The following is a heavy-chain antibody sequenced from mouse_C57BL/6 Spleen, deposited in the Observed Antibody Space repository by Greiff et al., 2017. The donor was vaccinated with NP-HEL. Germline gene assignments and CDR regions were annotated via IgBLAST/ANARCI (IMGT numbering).Heavy chain of an antibody. CDR2: IHPSDSDT. J-gene: IGHJ4*01. Sequence: QVQLKQPGAELVKPGASVKVSCKASGYTFTSYWMHWVKQRPGQGLEWIGRIHPSDSDTNYNQKFKGKATLTVDKSSSTAYMQLSSLTSEDSAVYYCAISHHYYAMDYWGQGTSVTVSS. CDR3: AISHHYYAMDY. CDR1: GYTFTSYW. V-gene: IGHV1-74*01.